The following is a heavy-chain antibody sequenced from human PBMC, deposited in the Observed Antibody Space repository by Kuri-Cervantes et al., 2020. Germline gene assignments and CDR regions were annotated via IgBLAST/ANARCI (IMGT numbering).Heavy chain of an antibody. V-gene: IGHV3-7*03. D-gene: IGHD3-9*01. CDR1: GFTFSSYW. J-gene: IGHJ6*02. CDR3: TTDILTDYPKGYYYYGLDV. CDR2: IKQDGSEK. Sequence: GESLKISCAASGFTFSSYWMSWVRQAPGKGLEWVANIKQDGSEKYYVDSVKGRFTISRDNAKNSLYLQMNSLRAEDTAVYYCTTDILTDYPKGYYYYGLDVWGQGTTVTVSS.